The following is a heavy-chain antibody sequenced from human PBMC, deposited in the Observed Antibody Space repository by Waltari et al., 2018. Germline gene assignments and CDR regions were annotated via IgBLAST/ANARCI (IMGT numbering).Heavy chain of an antibody. CDR3: ARVGDYHGSGRFGLDV. CDR2: INRDGSN. Sequence: QVQLQQWGAGLLKPSETLSLTCAGYGGSFSGYFWSWVRQSPGKGLEWIGQINRDGSNKFNPSLKSRVAMSVDTIKSQISLRLTSVTAADAAVYYCARVGDYHGSGRFGLDVWGQGTRVTVSS. J-gene: IGHJ6*02. V-gene: IGHV4-34*01. D-gene: IGHD3-10*01. CDR1: GGSFSGYF.